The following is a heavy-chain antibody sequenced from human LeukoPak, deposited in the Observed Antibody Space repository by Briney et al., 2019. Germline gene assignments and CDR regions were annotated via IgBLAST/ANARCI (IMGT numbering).Heavy chain of an antibody. J-gene: IGHJ4*02. D-gene: IGHD1-1*01. CDR1: GFTFSSYS. V-gene: IGHV3-48*02. CDR3: ATSPRSTGRVFNY. Sequence: GGSLRLSCAASGFTFSSYSMNWVRQAPGKGLERVSYISSSGDMIYYADSVKGRFTISRDSAKKSVYLQMKSLRDEDTAVYYCATSPRSTGRVFNYWGQGTLVTVFS. CDR2: ISSSGDMI.